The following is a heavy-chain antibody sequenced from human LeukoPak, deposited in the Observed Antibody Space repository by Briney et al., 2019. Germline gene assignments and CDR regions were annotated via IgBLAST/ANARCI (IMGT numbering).Heavy chain of an antibody. D-gene: IGHD2-2*01. CDR2: ISYDGSNK. CDR3: ARDSVLWSSTSCPDY. CDR1: GFTFSSYA. Sequence: GGSPRLSCAASGFTFSSYAMHWVRQAPGKGLEWVAVISYDGSNKYYADSVKGRFTISRDNSKNTLYLQMNSLRAEDTAVYYCARDSVLWSSTSCPDYWGQGTLVTVSS. J-gene: IGHJ4*02. V-gene: IGHV3-30*04.